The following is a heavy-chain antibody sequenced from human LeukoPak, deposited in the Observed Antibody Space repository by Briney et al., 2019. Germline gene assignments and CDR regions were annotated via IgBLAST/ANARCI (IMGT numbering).Heavy chain of an antibody. Sequence: SSETLSLTCAVYGGSFSGYYWSWIRQPPGKGLEWIGYIYYSGSTNYNPSLKSRVTISVDTSKNQFSLKLSSVTAADTAVYYCARDLFRRGPGAFDIWGQGTMVTVSS. D-gene: IGHD2-21*01. CDR3: ARDLFRRGPGAFDI. CDR1: GGSFSGYY. J-gene: IGHJ3*02. V-gene: IGHV4-59*01. CDR2: IYYSGST.